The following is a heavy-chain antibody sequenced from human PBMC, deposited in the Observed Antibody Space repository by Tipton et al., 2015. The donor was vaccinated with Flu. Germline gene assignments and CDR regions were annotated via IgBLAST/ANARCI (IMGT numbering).Heavy chain of an antibody. CDR1: GGSISSGSYY. CDR3: ARSPSYSGSGIYPYYFDD. Sequence: TLSLTCTVSGGSISSGSYYWSWIRQPAGKGLEWIGRVYPSGSANYNPSLKSRVTISVDTSKNQFSLNLSSVTAADTAVYYCARSPSYSGSGIYPYYFDDWGQGTLVTVSS. V-gene: IGHV4-61*02. D-gene: IGHD3-10*01. CDR2: VYPSGSA. J-gene: IGHJ4*02.